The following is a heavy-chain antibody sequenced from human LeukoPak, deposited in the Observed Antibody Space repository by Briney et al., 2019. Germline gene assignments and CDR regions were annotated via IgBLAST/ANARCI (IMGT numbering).Heavy chain of an antibody. V-gene: IGHV4-59*01. D-gene: IGHD6-6*01. CDR1: GASISDYY. Sequence: NPSETLSLTCTVSGASISDYYYSWIRQPPGKGLEWIGYIYYSGSTNYNPSLQSRVTISVDTSKNQFSLRLSSVTAADTAVYYCARCLAAQEFDYWGQGTLVTVSS. CDR3: ARCLAAQEFDY. CDR2: IYYSGST. J-gene: IGHJ4*02.